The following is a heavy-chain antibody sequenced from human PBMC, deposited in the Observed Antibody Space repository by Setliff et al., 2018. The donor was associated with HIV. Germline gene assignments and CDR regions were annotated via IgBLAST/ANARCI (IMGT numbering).Heavy chain of an antibody. Sequence: SETLSLTCAVSGYSISSGYYWSWIRQPAGEGLEYIGRVHSTGTTIYNPSLKSRVTMSVDTSKNQLSLKLRSVTAADTAVYYCARARITMTGGRLEPYAFDRWGQGTKVTVS. CDR3: ARARITMTGGRLEPYAFDR. CDR1: GYSISSGYY. J-gene: IGHJ3*01. CDR2: VHSTGTT. V-gene: IGHV4-4*07. D-gene: IGHD3-22*01.